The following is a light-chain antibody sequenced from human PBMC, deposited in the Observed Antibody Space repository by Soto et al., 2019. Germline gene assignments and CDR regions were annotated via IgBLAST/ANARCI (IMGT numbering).Light chain of an antibody. CDR2: GAS. CDR1: QSVSSAY. Sequence: EIVLTQFPGTLSLSPGERATVSCRASQSVSSAYLAWYQQKPGQAPRLLISGASSRATGIPDRFSGSGSETDFTLTISRLEPKDFAVYYCQQYGSSPRTFGQGTKVEIK. CDR3: QQYGSSPRT. V-gene: IGKV3-20*01. J-gene: IGKJ1*01.